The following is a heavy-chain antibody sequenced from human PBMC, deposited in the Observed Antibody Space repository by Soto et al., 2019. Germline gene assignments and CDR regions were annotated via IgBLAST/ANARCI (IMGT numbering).Heavy chain of an antibody. V-gene: IGHV1-46*01. Sequence: SRASGYTFTNYYMNWVRQAPGQGLEWMGIINPNDGSTTYAQKFQGRVIMTTDTSTRTVYMELSSLRSEDTAVYYCARGGFDTYCHYWGQGTLVTVSS. D-gene: IGHD5-12*01. CDR1: GYTFTNYY. CDR2: INPNDGST. CDR3: ARGGFDTYCHY. J-gene: IGHJ4*02.